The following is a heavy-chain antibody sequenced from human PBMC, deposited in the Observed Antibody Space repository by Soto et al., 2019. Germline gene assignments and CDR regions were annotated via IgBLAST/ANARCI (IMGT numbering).Heavy chain of an antibody. Sequence: QVQLVQSGAEVRKPGSSVKVSCKISGGTFTNYVISWLRQAPGQGLEWMGGLIPIFGAANLAQKFQGRVTITADESTSTVNMELSSLTSEDTAVYYCARGRSSPNFDPWGQGTLVXVSX. CDR1: GGTFTNYV. J-gene: IGHJ5*02. CDR2: LIPIFGAA. V-gene: IGHV1-69*01. CDR3: ARGRSSPNFDP. D-gene: IGHD6-6*01.